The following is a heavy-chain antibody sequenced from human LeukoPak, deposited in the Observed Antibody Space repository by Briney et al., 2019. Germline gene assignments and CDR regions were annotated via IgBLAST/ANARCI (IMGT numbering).Heavy chain of an antibody. D-gene: IGHD6-19*01. Sequence: PSETLSLTCAVYGGSFSGYYWSWIRQPPGKGLEWIGEINHSGSTNYNPSLKSRVTISVDTSKNQFSLKLSSVTAADTAVYYCASAYSSGWYEYWGQGTLVTVSS. CDR1: GGSFSGYY. J-gene: IGHJ4*02. CDR2: INHSGST. V-gene: IGHV4-34*01. CDR3: ASAYSSGWYEY.